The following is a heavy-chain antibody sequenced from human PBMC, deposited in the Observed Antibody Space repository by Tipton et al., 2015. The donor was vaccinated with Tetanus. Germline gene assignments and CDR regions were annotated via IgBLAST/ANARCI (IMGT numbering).Heavy chain of an antibody. J-gene: IGHJ4*02. Sequence: LVKPTETLSLTCTVSGASLRGGDYHWSWIRQPPGKGLEWLAYISGRGTTNSNYYLKSRITMTRDTSRNQFSLTLTSVTAADTAVYYCARANYDSFRKGPFDSWGQGSLVIVSP. CDR1: GASLRGGDYH. CDR2: ISGRGTT. V-gene: IGHV4-61*08. CDR3: ARANYDSFRKGPFDS. D-gene: IGHD3-3*01.